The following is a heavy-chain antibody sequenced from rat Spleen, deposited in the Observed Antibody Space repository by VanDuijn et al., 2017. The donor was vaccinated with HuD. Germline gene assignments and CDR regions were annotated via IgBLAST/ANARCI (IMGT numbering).Heavy chain of an antibody. CDR2: IWGNGNT. V-gene: IGHV2-1*01. D-gene: IGHD1-1*01. Sequence: QVHLKESGPGLVQPSQTLSLTCTVSGFSLTSNSVHWVRQPPGKGLEWMGGIWGNGNTDYNSGLKSRLSISRDTSKNQVFLKVNGLQTDDTAIYFWSRSDAAHYQILDAWGQGTSVTVSS. CDR3: SRSDAAHYQILDA. J-gene: IGHJ4*01. CDR1: GFSLTSNS.